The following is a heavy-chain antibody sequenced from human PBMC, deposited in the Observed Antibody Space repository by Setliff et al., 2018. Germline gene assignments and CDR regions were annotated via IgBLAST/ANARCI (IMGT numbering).Heavy chain of an antibody. J-gene: IGHJ6*03. V-gene: IGHV3-73*01. Sequence: GGSRRLSCAASEFSLSDFHMHWVRQAPGKGLEWVGRVRRNTNSYATSYSASLKGRFTISRDDSKNTAYLQMNSLQSEDTAVYYCASRGVGMGMDVWGKGTTVTVSS. D-gene: IGHD2-2*01. CDR3: ASRGVGMGMDV. CDR2: VRRNTNSYAT. CDR1: EFSLSDFH.